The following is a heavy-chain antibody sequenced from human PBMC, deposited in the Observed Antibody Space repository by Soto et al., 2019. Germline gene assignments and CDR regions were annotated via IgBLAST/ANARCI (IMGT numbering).Heavy chain of an antibody. D-gene: IGHD5-12*01. CDR3: AKDLVEMATWHAFDI. Sequence: GGSLRLSCAASGFTFSSYAMIWVRQAPGKGLEWVSAISGSGGSTYYADSVKGRFTISRDNSKNTLYLQMNGLRAEDTAVYYCAKDLVEMATWHAFDIWGQGTMVTVSS. V-gene: IGHV3-23*01. CDR2: ISGSGGST. CDR1: GFTFSSYA. J-gene: IGHJ3*02.